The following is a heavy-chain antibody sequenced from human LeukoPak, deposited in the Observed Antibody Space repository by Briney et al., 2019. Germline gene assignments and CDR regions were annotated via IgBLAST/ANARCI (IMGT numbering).Heavy chain of an antibody. CDR3: ARGLGDYNWFDP. Sequence: SETLSLTCTVSGGSISSYYWSWIRQPPGKGLEWIGYIYYSGSTNYNPSLKSRVTISVDTSKNQFSLKLSSVTAADTAVYYCARGLGDYNWFDPWGQGTLVTVSS. CDR2: IYYSGST. V-gene: IGHV4-59*01. J-gene: IGHJ5*02. D-gene: IGHD3-10*01. CDR1: GGSISSYY.